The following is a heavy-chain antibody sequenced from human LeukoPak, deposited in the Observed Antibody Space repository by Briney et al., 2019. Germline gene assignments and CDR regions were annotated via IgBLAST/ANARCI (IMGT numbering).Heavy chain of an antibody. CDR2: ISGSGGST. J-gene: IGHJ4*02. Sequence: GGSLRLSCAASGFTFSNYGMHWVRQAPGKGLEWVSAISGSGGSTYYADSVKGRFTISRDNSKNTLYLQMNSLRAEDTAVYYCAKDSLSGFDYWGQGTLVTVSS. V-gene: IGHV3-23*01. D-gene: IGHD2-15*01. CDR3: AKDSLSGFDY. CDR1: GFTFSNYG.